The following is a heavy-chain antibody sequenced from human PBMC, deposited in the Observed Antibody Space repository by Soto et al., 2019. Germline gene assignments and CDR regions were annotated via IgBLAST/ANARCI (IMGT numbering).Heavy chain of an antibody. D-gene: IGHD6-19*01. CDR1: GGSISTNNW. CDR2: IYHSGRT. J-gene: IGHJ4*02. Sequence: QAQLQESGPGLVKPSGTLSLTCAVSGGSISTNNWWSWVRQPPGKGLEWIGEIYHSGRTNYNPSLKSRVTISVDKSKNQFSLNVNSVTAADTAVYYCARVAVEDAVAGAFEYWGRGSLVTVSS. V-gene: IGHV4-4*02. CDR3: ARVAVEDAVAGAFEY.